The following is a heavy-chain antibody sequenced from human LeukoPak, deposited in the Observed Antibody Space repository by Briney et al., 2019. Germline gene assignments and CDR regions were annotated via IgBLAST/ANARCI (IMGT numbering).Heavy chain of an antibody. J-gene: IGHJ6*02. CDR1: GGSISSGGYS. Sequence: SETLSLTCTVSGGSISSGGYSWSWIRQHPGKGLEWIGYIYYSGSTYYTPSLKSRVTISVDTSKNQFSLKLSSVTTADTAVYYCARSSSGYDVLTPPGMDVWGQGTTVTVSS. V-gene: IGHV4-31*03. CDR3: ARSSSGYDVLTPPGMDV. CDR2: IYYSGST. D-gene: IGHD5-12*01.